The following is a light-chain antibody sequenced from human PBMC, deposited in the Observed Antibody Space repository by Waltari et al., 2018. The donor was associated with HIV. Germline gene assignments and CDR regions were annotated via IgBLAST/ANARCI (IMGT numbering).Light chain of an antibody. CDR1: SSNTGAGYD. CDR3: QSYDSSLSGSV. V-gene: IGLV1-40*01. J-gene: IGLJ3*02. CDR2: GNV. Sequence: QSVLTQPPSVSGAPGQRVTISCTGSSSNTGAGYDVHWYQQFPGSAPKLLINGNVNRPSGVPDRFSDSKSGTSASLAITGLQAEDEADYYCQSYDSSLSGSVFGGGTKLTVL.